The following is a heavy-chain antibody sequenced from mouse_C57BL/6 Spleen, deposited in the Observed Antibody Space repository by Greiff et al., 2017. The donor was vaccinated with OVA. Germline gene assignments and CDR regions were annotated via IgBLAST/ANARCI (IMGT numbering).Heavy chain of an antibody. D-gene: IGHD1-1*01. CDR3: ARYPYYYGSSYHWYFDV. J-gene: IGHJ1*03. CDR1: GYAFSSSW. Sequence: QVQLQQSGPELVKPGASVKISCKASGYAFSSSWLNWVKQRPGKGLAWIGRIYPGDGDTNYNGKFKGKATLTTDKSSSTAYMQLSSLTSEDSAVYFCARYPYYYGSSYHWYFDVWGTGTTGTVSS. CDR2: IYPGDGDT. V-gene: IGHV1-82*01.